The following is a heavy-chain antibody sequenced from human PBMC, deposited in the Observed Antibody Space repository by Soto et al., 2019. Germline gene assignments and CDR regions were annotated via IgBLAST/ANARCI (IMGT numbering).Heavy chain of an antibody. D-gene: IGHD5-12*01. CDR1: GFTFSSYG. CDR2: ISYDGSNE. CDR3: AKDISIVARINPFFFDY. Sequence: GGSLRLSCAASGFTFSSYGMHWVRQAPGKGLEWVAVISYDGSNEYYADAVKGRFAISRDNAKNTLYLQMNSLRAEDTAVYYCAKDISIVARINPFFFDYWGQGTLVTVSS. J-gene: IGHJ4*02. V-gene: IGHV3-30*18.